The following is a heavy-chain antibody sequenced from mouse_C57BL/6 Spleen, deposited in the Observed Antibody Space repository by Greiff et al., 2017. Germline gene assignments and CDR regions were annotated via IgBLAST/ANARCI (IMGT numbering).Heavy chain of an antibody. CDR3: AKGRLRRDYAMDY. V-gene: IGHV14-3*01. D-gene: IGHD2-4*01. CDR2: IDPANGNT. CDR1: GFNIKNTY. Sequence: VQLQQSVAELVRPGASVKLSCTASGFNIKNTYMHWVKQRPEQGLEWIGRIDPANGNTKYAPKFQGKATITADTSSNTAYLQISSLTSEDTAIYYCAKGRLRRDYAMDYWGQGTSVTVSS. J-gene: IGHJ4*01.